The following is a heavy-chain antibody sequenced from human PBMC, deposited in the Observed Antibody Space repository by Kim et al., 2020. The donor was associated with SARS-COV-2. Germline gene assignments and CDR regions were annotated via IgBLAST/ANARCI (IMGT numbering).Heavy chain of an antibody. CDR2: ISAYNGNT. Sequence: ASVKVSCKASGYTFTSYGISWVRQAPGQGLEWMGWISAYNGNTNYAQKLQGRVTMTTDTSTSTAYMELRSLRSDDTAVYYCARDLFRGAPDEGNYFDYWGQGTLVTVSS. J-gene: IGHJ4*02. CDR3: ARDLFRGAPDEGNYFDY. CDR1: GYTFTSYG. V-gene: IGHV1-18*01. D-gene: IGHD3-10*01.